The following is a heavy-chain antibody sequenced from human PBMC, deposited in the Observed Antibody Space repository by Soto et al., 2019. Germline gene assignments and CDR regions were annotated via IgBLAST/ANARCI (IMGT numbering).Heavy chain of an antibody. Sequence: QVQLVASGGGVVQPGTSLRLACEASGFNFGAYGMHWVRQAPGKGLEWVAVISHDGTKTYYSDSVKGRFTISRDNSTNVLYVQMVSLRLDDTAVYSCAKDRRDGYTNCTRCYGVDVWGQGTTVTVSS. D-gene: IGHD5-12*01. V-gene: IGHV3-30*18. CDR2: ISHDGTKT. CDR1: GFNFGAYG. J-gene: IGHJ6*02. CDR3: AKDRRDGYTNCTRCYGVDV.